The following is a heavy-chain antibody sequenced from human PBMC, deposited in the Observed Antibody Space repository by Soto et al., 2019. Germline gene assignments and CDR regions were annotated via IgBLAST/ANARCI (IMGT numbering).Heavy chain of an antibody. CDR2: IYTSGST. J-gene: IGHJ4*02. V-gene: IGHV4-4*07. CDR3: ARDHNYYDSSGYYPPFDY. D-gene: IGHD3-22*01. CDR1: GGSISSYY. Sequence: XGTLSLTCTVSGGSISSYYWSGMRKPSGKGLEWIGRIYTSGSTNYNPSLKSRVTMSVDTSKNQFSLKLSSVTAADTAVYYCARDHNYYDSSGYYPPFDYWGQGTLVTVSS.